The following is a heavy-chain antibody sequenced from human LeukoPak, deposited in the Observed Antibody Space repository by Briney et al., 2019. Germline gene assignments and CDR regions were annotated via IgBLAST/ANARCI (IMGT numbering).Heavy chain of an antibody. CDR2: IYYSGST. V-gene: IGHV4-59*01. CDR1: GGSISSYY. Sequence: SETLSLTCTVSGGSISSYYWSWIRQPPGKGLEWIGYIYYSGSTNYNPSLKSRVTISVDTSKNQFSLKLSSVTAADTAVYYCARGGATPNDYWGQGTLVTVSS. CDR3: ARGGATPNDY. D-gene: IGHD1-26*01. J-gene: IGHJ4*02.